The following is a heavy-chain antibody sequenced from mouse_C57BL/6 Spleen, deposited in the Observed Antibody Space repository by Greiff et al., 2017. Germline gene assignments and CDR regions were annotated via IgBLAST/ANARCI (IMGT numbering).Heavy chain of an antibody. CDR3: ARRGQLRLRGWYFDV. D-gene: IGHD3-2*02. CDR1: GYAFSSSW. CDR2: IYPGDGDT. J-gene: IGHJ1*03. V-gene: IGHV1-82*01. Sequence: VKLVESGPELVKPGASVKISCKASGYAFSSSWMNWVKQRPGKGLEWIGRIYPGDGDTNYNGKFKGKATLTADKSSSTAYMQLSSLTSEDSAVYFWARRGQLRLRGWYFDVWGTGTTVTVSS.